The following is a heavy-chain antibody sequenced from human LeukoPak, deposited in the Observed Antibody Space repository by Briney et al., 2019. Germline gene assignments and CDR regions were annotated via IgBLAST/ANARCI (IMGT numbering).Heavy chain of an antibody. CDR3: ARARLGNGDTVDY. CDR1: GFTFSSYW. Sequence: PGGSLRLSCAASGFTFSSYWMHWVRQAPGTGLVWVSRISSDGSSTSYADSVKGRFTISRDNAKNTLYLQINSLSAEDTAVYYCARARLGNGDTVDYWGQGTLVTVSS. V-gene: IGHV3-74*01. D-gene: IGHD4-17*01. CDR2: ISSDGSST. J-gene: IGHJ4*02.